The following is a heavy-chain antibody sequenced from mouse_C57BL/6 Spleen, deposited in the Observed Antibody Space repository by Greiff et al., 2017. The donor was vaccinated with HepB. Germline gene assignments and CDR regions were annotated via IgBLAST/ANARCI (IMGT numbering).Heavy chain of an antibody. CDR2: INPNNGGT. CDR1: GYTFTDYY. V-gene: IGHV1-26*01. D-gene: IGHD1-1*01. Sequence: EVQLQQSGPELVKPGASVKISCKASGYTFTDYYMNWVKQSHGKSLEWIGDINPNNGGTSYNQKFKGKATLTVDKSSSTAYMELRSLTSEDSAVYYWARGVYCCCSSPSWFAYWGQWTLVTVSA. CDR3: ARGVYCCCSSPSWFAY. J-gene: IGHJ3*01.